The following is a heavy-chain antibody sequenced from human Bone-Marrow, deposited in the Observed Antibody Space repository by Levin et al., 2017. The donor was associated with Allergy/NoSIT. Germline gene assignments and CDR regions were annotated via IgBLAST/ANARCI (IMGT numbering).Heavy chain of an antibody. J-gene: IGHJ4*02. Sequence: GGSLRLSCAASGFIFKRYAMCWVRQAPGKGLEWVSGISSTGGSTYYADSVKGRFTISRDNSRNTVDLQMNSLRAEDTALYYCAKESELLVWFGDIPYYFDYWGQGTLATVSS. D-gene: IGHD3-10*01. CDR2: ISSTGGST. CDR3: AKESELLVWFGDIPYYFDY. V-gene: IGHV3-23*01. CDR1: GFIFKRYA.